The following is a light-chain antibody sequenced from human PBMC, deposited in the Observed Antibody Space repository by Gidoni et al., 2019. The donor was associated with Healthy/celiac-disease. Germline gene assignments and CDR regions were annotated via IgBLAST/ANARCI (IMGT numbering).Light chain of an antibody. Sequence: QSALTQPASVSGSPGQSFTISCTGTSSDVVGYNYVSWYQQHPGKAPKLMIYEVRNRPSGVPDRFSGSKSGNTASLTISGLQAEDEADYYCSSYTSSSTVVFGGGTKLTVL. CDR2: EVR. V-gene: IGLV2-14*01. CDR1: SSDVVGYNY. J-gene: IGLJ2*01. CDR3: SSYTSSSTVV.